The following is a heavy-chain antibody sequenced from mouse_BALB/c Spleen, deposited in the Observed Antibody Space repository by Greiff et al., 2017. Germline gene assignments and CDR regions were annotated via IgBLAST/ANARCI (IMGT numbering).Heavy chain of an antibody. CDR3: ARWHYYGSSYDWYFDV. Sequence: VQLQQSGAELMKPGASVKISCTATGYTFSSYWIEWVKQRPGHGLEWIGEILPGSGSTNYNEKFKGKATFTADTSSNTAYMQLSSLTSEDSAVYYCARWHYYGSSYDWYFDVWGAGTTVTVSS. D-gene: IGHD1-1*01. CDR1: GYTFSSYW. V-gene: IGHV1-9*01. J-gene: IGHJ1*01. CDR2: ILPGSGST.